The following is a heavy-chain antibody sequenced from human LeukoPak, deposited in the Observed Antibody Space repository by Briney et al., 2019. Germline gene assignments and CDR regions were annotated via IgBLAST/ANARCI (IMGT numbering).Heavy chain of an antibody. D-gene: IGHD1-26*01. CDR1: GFTFSTYY. CDR2: ISTSSSYI. Sequence: PGGSLRLSCAASGFTFSTYYMNWVRQAPGKGLEWVSSISTSSSYIYYADSVKGRFTISGDNAKNTLYLQMNSLRAEDTAVYYCARSGRGGAFDIWGQGTMVTVSS. CDR3: ARSGRGGAFDI. J-gene: IGHJ3*02. V-gene: IGHV3-21*01.